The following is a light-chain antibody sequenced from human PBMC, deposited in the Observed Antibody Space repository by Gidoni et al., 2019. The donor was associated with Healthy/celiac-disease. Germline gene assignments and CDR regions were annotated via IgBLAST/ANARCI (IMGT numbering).Light chain of an antibody. V-gene: IGKV4-1*01. CDR2: WAS. J-gene: IGKJ4*01. CDR3: QQYYSTPLT. CDR1: QSVLYSSNNKNY. Sequence: DIVMTPSPDSLALSLGERATINCKSSQSVLYSSNNKNYLAWYQQKPGQPPKLLIYWASTRESGVTDRVSGSGSGTDFTLTISSLQAEDGAVYYCQQYYSTPLTFGGGTKVEIK.